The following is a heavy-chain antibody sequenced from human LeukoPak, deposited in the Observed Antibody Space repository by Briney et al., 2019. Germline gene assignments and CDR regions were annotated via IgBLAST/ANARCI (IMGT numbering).Heavy chain of an antibody. Sequence: SEALSLTCTVSGGSISSYYWSWIRQPPGKGLEWIGYIYYSGSTNYNPPLKSRVTISVDTSKNQFSLKLSSVTAADTAVYYCARDGGYTPAEYYFDYWGQGTLVTVSS. CDR3: ARDGGYTPAEYYFDY. J-gene: IGHJ4*02. CDR2: IYYSGST. CDR1: GGSISSYY. D-gene: IGHD2-2*02. V-gene: IGHV4-59*01.